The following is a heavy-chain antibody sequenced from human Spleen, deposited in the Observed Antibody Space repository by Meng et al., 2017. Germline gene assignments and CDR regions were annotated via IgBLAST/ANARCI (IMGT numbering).Heavy chain of an antibody. CDR1: GYTFTSYA. V-gene: IGHV1-46*01. CDR2: INPSGGST. CDR3: ARVDSSGTPRRYNWFDP. D-gene: IGHD1-1*01. J-gene: IGHJ5*02. Sequence: ASVKVSCKASGYTFTSYAMNWVRQAPGQGLEWMGIINPSGGSTSYAQKFQGRVTMTRDTSTSTVYMELSSLRSEDTAVYYCARVDSSGTPRRYNWFDPWGQGTLVTVSS.